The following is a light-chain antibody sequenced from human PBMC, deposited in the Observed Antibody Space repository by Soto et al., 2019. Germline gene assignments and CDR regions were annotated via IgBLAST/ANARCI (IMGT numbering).Light chain of an antibody. CDR2: AAS. CDR1: QSISSY. Sequence: DIQMTQSPSSLSASVGDRVTITCRASQSISSYLNWYQQKPGKAPKLLIYAASSLQSGVPSRFSGSRSGTDFTLNISSLQPEDFATYYSQQSYSTPWTFGQGTKVEIK. V-gene: IGKV1-39*01. CDR3: QQSYSTPWT. J-gene: IGKJ1*01.